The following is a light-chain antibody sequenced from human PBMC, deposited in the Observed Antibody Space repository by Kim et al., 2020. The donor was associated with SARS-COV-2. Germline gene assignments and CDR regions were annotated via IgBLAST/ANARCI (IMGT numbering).Light chain of an antibody. J-gene: IGKJ1*01. CDR3: QQYNNWPLT. Sequence: GAPGERATLSCRASQSVSSNLAWYQKKPGQAPRLLIYGASTRATGIPARFSGSGSGTEFTLTISSLQSEDFAVYYCQQYNNWPLTFGQGTKVDIK. V-gene: IGKV3-15*01. CDR2: GAS. CDR1: QSVSSN.